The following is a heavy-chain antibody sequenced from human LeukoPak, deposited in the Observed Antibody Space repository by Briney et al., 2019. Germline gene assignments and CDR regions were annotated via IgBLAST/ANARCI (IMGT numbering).Heavy chain of an antibody. CDR1: GYTFTNFA. Sequence: ASVKVSCKASGYTFTNFAMHWVRQAPGQRLEWMGWINVGNDDTKYSQMFQGRVTMTRDTSTSTVYMELSSLRSEDTAVYYCARDPEAYYFDYWGQGTLVTVSS. CDR2: INVGNDDT. V-gene: IGHV1-3*01. CDR3: ARDPEAYYFDY. J-gene: IGHJ4*02.